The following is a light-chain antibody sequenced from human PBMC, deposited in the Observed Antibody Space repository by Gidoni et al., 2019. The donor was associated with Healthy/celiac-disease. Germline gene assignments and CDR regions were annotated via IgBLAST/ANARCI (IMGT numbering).Light chain of an antibody. CDR3: QQSYSTPLT. Sequence: DIQMTQSPSSLSASVGDRVTITCRASQSISSYLNWYQQKPGKAPKLLIYAASSLQSGVPSMFSGSGSGTDFTLTISSLQPSDFATYYCQQSYSTPLTFGGGTKVEIK. CDR1: QSISSY. V-gene: IGKV1-39*01. CDR2: AAS. J-gene: IGKJ4*01.